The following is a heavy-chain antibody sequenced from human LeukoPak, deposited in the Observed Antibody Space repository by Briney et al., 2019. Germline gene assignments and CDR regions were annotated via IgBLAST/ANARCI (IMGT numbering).Heavy chain of an antibody. D-gene: IGHD3-22*01. CDR3: ARDNYYDSSGYYCDY. V-gene: IGHV1-69*13. CDR2: IIPIFGTA. Sequence: GASVKVSCEAPGGTFSSYAISWARQAPGQGLEWMGGIIPIFGTANYAQKFQGRVTITADESTSTAYMELSSLRSEDTAVYYCARDNYYDSSGYYCDYWGQGTLVTVSS. J-gene: IGHJ4*02. CDR1: GGTFSSYA.